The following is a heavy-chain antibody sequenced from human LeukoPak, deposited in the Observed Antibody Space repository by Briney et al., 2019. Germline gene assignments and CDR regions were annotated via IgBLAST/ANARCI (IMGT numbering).Heavy chain of an antibody. CDR2: INPISGGT. CDR1: GYTFTGYY. Sequence: GSVTASCKASGYTFTGYYMHWVRQPAGQGLEWMGWINPISGGTNYAQKFQGRVIMRRDTPISTAYMELSRLRSDDTALYNCARDLREYYYGSGSYCPGDYWGQGTLVTVSS. D-gene: IGHD3-10*01. V-gene: IGHV1-2*02. CDR3: ARDLREYYYGSGSYCPGDY. J-gene: IGHJ4*02.